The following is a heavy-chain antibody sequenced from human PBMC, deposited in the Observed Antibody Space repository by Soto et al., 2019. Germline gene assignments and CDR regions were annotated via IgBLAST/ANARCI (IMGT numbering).Heavy chain of an antibody. Sequence: ASVKVSCKASGYTFTSYDINWVRQATGQGLEWMGWMNPNSGNTGYARKFQGRVTMTRNTSISTAYMELSSLRSEDTAVYYCARGAYYYGSGSFHMDVWGKGTTVTVSS. J-gene: IGHJ6*03. CDR1: GYTFTSYD. CDR3: ARGAYYYGSGSFHMDV. D-gene: IGHD3-10*01. CDR2: MNPNSGNT. V-gene: IGHV1-8*01.